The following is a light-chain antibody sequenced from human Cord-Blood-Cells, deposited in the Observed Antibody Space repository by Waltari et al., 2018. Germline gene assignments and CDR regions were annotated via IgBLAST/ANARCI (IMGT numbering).Light chain of an antibody. CDR2: AAS. Sequence: DIEMTQSPSSLSASLGDRVTISCRASQSISSYLHWYQQKPGKAPKLLIYAASSLESGVPSRFSGSGSGTDFTLTISSLQPEDFATYYCQQSYSTPYTFGQGTKLEIK. CDR1: QSISSY. CDR3: QQSYSTPYT. J-gene: IGKJ2*01. V-gene: IGKV1-39*01.